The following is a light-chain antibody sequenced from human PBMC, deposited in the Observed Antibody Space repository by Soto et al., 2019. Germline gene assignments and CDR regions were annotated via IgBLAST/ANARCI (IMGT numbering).Light chain of an antibody. V-gene: IGKV3-15*01. J-gene: IGKJ1*01. CDR3: QQYNNWPRT. CDR1: QSVSSN. Sequence: EIVMTQSPATLSVSPGERATLSCRASQSVSSNLAWYQQKPGQAPRLLIYGASTRATGIPARFSGSGSGTEFTLTISSLQSEDFAVYYCQQYNNWPRTLGQGNKVDIK. CDR2: GAS.